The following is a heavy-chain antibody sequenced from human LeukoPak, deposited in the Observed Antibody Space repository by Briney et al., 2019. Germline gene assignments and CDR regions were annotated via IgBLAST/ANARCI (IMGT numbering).Heavy chain of an antibody. J-gene: IGHJ4*02. CDR1: GFTFSSYG. CDR2: ISGGGGST. D-gene: IGHD3-22*01. CDR3: AKGYYDSSGYYGYFDY. Sequence: GGSLRLSCAASGFTFSSYGMSWVRQAPGKGLEWVSAISGGGGSTYYADSVKGRFTISRGNSKNTLYLQMNSLRAEDTAVYYCAKGYYDSSGYYGYFDYWGQGTLVTVS. V-gene: IGHV3-23*01.